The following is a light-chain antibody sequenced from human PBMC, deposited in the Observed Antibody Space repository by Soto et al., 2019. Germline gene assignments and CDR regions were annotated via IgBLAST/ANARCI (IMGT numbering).Light chain of an antibody. Sequence: EIVLTQSPGALSLSPGERATLSCRASQTVGYNYLAWYQQKPGQAPRLLIYGASNRATGIPDRFSGSGSGTDLPLTISRLEPEDFAVYYCQDYGSSRTFGQGTKVEIK. J-gene: IGKJ1*01. CDR1: QTVGYNY. CDR2: GAS. CDR3: QDYGSSRT. V-gene: IGKV3-20*01.